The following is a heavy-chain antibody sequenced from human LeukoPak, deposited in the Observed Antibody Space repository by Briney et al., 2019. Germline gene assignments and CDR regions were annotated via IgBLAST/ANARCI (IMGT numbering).Heavy chain of an antibody. J-gene: IGHJ5*02. V-gene: IGHV1-8*01. CDR2: MNPNSGNT. CDR1: GYTFTSYD. CDR3: ARGRLGRLRYNWFDP. Sequence: ASVKVSCKASGYTFTSYDINWVRQATGQGLEWMGWMNPNSGNTGYAQKFQGRVTMTRNTSISTAYMGLSSLRSEDTAVYYCARGRLGRLRYNWFDPWGQGTLVTVSS. D-gene: IGHD5-12*01.